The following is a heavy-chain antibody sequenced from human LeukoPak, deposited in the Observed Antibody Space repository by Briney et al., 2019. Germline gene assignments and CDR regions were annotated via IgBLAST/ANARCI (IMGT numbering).Heavy chain of an antibody. J-gene: IGHJ4*02. V-gene: IGHV1-46*02. D-gene: IGHD2-15*01. CDR2: INPSTGTT. CDR1: GYTFNSYN. Sequence: ASVKVSCKASGYTFNSYNIHWVRQAPGQGLEWMGIINPSTGTTIYAQNLQGRVTMTRATSTSTVYMELTSLRSEDTALYYCAREGDLGYCSGGSCYVLMFDYWGQGTLVTVSS. CDR3: AREGDLGYCSGGSCYVLMFDY.